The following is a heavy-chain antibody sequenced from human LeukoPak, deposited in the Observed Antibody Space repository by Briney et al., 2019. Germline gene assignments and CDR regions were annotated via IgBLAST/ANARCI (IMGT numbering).Heavy chain of an antibody. CDR3: AKTFCLMAGWFGCAFDI. Sequence: GGSLRLSCAASGLTFSEYAMSWVRQAPGKGLEWVSVISGSGNKEYNADSVRGRFTISRDNSKNMVYLQMNSLRDDDTAVYYCAKTFCLMAGWFGCAFDIWGQGAMVTVSS. V-gene: IGHV3-23*01. D-gene: IGHD6-19*01. J-gene: IGHJ3*02. CDR1: GLTFSEYA. CDR2: ISGSGNKE.